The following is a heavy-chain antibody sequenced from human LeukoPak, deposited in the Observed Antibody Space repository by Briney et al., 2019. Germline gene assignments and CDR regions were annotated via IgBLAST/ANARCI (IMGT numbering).Heavy chain of an antibody. D-gene: IGHD3-10*01. Sequence: GASVKVSCKASGYTFSAYDINCGRQAPGQGLEWMGGIIPIFGTANYAQKFQGRVTITADESTSTAYMELSSLRSEDTAVYYCARLLEPTMVRGRGSFDYWGQGTLVTVSS. J-gene: IGHJ4*02. CDR2: IIPIFGTA. CDR1: GYTFSAYD. CDR3: ARLLEPTMVRGRGSFDY. V-gene: IGHV1-69*13.